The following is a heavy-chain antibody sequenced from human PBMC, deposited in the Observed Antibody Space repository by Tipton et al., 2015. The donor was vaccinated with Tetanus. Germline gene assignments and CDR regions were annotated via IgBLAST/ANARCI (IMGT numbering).Heavy chain of an antibody. V-gene: IGHV3-33*01. Sequence: SLRLSCAASGFTFRSYGMHWVRQAPGKGLEWVALIWYDGSKRHFADSVKGRFTISRDNSEKTAYLHMNSLRPEDTAVYYCARTGYCGSASCYLRAYDVWGQGAMVAVS. J-gene: IGHJ3*01. CDR2: IWYDGSKR. CDR1: GFTFRSYG. D-gene: IGHD2-15*01. CDR3: ARTGYCGSASCYLRAYDV.